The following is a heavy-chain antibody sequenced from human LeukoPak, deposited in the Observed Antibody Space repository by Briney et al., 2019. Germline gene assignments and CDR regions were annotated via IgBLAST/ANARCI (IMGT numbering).Heavy chain of an antibody. CDR2: ISSSSTYI. J-gene: IGHJ4*02. V-gene: IGHV3-21*01. Sequence: GGSLRLSCAASGFTFSNYAMTWVRQAPGKGLEWVSSISSSSTYIYYADSVKGRFTISRDNAKNSLYLQMNRLRAEDRAVYYCARGDRIAARPPRDYWGQGTLVTVSS. D-gene: IGHD6-6*01. CDR3: ARGDRIAARPPRDY. CDR1: GFTFSNYA.